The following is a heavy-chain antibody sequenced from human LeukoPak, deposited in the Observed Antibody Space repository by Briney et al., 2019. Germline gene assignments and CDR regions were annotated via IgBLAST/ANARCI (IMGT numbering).Heavy chain of an antibody. CDR3: ARTAYCGGDCYSFDY. D-gene: IGHD2-21*02. V-gene: IGHV4-39*07. CDR1: GSSINSDTYY. Sequence: SETLSLTCTVSGSSINSDTYYWGWLRQPQGKGLEWIGEINNSGSNNYNTSLKSRVTISLDTSKNQFSLKLSSVTAADTAVYYCARTAYCGGDCYSFDYWGQGTLVTVSS. J-gene: IGHJ4*02. CDR2: INNSGSN.